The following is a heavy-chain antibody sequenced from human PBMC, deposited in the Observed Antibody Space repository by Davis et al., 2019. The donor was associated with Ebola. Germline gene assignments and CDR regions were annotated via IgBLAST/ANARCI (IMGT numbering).Heavy chain of an antibody. CDR3: ARDGRNGMDV. CDR2: IYYSGST. D-gene: IGHD1-26*01. Sequence: SETLSLTCAVYGGSSSGYYWSWIRQPPGKGLEWIGYIYYSGSTNYNPSLKSRVTISVDTSKNQFSLKLSSVTAADTAVYYCARDGRNGMDVWGQGTTVTVSS. V-gene: IGHV4-59*01. J-gene: IGHJ6*02. CDR1: GGSSSGYY.